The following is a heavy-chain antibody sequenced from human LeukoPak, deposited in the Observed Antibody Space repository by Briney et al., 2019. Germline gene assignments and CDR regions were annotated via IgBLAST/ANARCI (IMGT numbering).Heavy chain of an antibody. CDR3: ARDRIAVAARYYGMDV. J-gene: IGHJ6*02. CDR2: IIPIFGTA. Sequence: SVKVSCKASGGTFSSYAISWVRQAPGQGLEWMGGIIPIFGTANYAQKFQGRVTITADESTSTAYMELSSLRSEDTAVYYCARDRIAVAARYYGMDVWGQGTTVTVSS. V-gene: IGHV1-69*13. CDR1: GGTFSSYA. D-gene: IGHD6-19*01.